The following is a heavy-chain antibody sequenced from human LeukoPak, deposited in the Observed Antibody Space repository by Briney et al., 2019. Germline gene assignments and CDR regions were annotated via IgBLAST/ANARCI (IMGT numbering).Heavy chain of an antibody. CDR1: GSPFSSYG. CDR3: AGSWFYRDYFEY. J-gene: IGHJ4*02. D-gene: IGHD3-10*01. Sequence: PGGSLRLSCAASGSPFSSYGMHWVRQAPGKGLEWVAVLSYDGSNEYYADSVKGRFTISRDNSKNTLYLQMNSLRVEDTAVYYCAGSWFYRDYFEYWGQGTLVTVSS. V-gene: IGHV3-30*03. CDR2: LSYDGSNE.